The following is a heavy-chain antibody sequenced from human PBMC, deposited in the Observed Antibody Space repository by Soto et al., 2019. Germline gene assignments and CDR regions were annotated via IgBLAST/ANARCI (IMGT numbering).Heavy chain of an antibody. CDR2: ISSSGSTI. V-gene: IGHV3-48*04. CDR3: ARRAGAYGDYAFDI. D-gene: IGHD4-17*01. CDR1: GFTFSSYS. J-gene: IGHJ3*02. Sequence: QPGGSLRLSCAASGFTFSSYSMNWVRQAPGKGLEWVSYISSSGSTIYYADSVKGRFTISRDNAKNSLYLQMNSLRAEDTAVYYCARRAGAYGDYAFDIWGQGTMVTVSS.